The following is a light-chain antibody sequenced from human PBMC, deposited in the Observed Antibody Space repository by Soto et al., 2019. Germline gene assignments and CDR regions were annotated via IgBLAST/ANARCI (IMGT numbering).Light chain of an antibody. J-gene: IGLJ3*02. Sequence: QSALTQPASVSGSPGQSITISCTGTSSDVGGYNYVSWYQQHPDKAPKLLIYEVINRPSGVSNRFSGSKSGNTASLTISGLQAEDEADYYCNSYTSSSTWVFGGGTQLTVL. CDR3: NSYTSSSTWV. CDR2: EVI. V-gene: IGLV2-14*01. CDR1: SSDVGGYNY.